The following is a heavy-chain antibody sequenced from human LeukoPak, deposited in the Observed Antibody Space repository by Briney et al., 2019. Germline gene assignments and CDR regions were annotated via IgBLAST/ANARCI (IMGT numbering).Heavy chain of an antibody. CDR3: ARDNHRVTMIVVARSLYGMDV. Sequence: PGGSLRLSCAASGFTFSSYSMNWVRQAPGKGLEWVSYISSSSSTIYYADSVKGRFTISRDNAKNSLYLQMNSLRAEDTAVYYCARDNHRVTMIVVARSLYGMDVWGQGTTVTVSS. CDR1: GFTFSSYS. V-gene: IGHV3-48*04. CDR2: ISSSSSTI. D-gene: IGHD3-22*01. J-gene: IGHJ6*02.